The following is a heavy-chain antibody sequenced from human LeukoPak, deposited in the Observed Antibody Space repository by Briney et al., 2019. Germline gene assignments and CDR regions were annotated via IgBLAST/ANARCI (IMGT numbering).Heavy chain of an antibody. CDR1: GFTFSSYE. CDR2: ISCSCSNI. Sequence: GGSLRLSCAASGFTFSSYEMNWVRQAPGKGLEWVLYISCSCSNIFYADSVKGRFNIYRENAKHSLYLQMNSLRVEDTAVYYCARDRRDIVVVPAAMPYYYYYYGMDVWGQATTVTVPS. CDR3: ARDRRDIVVVPAAMPYYYYYYGMDV. V-gene: IGHV3-48*03. D-gene: IGHD2-2*01. J-gene: IGHJ6*02.